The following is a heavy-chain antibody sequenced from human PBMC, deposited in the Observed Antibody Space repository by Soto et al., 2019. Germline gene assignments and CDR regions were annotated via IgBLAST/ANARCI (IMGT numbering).Heavy chain of an antibody. D-gene: IGHD3-3*01. CDR1: GGSISSSSYY. V-gene: IGHV4-39*02. CDR3: ARDGGFWSGDYILSNWFDP. J-gene: IGHJ5*02. CDR2: IYYSGST. Sequence: NPSETLSLTCTVSGGSISSSSYYWGWIRQPPGKGLEWIGSIYYSGSTYYNPSLKSRVTISVDTSKNQFSLKLSSVTAADTAVYYCARDGGFWSGDYILSNWFDPWGQGTLVTVSS.